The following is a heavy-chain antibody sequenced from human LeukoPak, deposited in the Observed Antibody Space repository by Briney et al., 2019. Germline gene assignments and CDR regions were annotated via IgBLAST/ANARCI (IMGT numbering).Heavy chain of an antibody. D-gene: IGHD3-22*01. CDR1: GFTVSSNY. V-gene: IGHV3-53*01. CDR2: IYSGGGT. CDR3: ARGAYDSSAYWAFDI. Sequence: PGRSLRLSCVASGFTVSSNYMSWVRQAPGKGLEWVSLIYSGGGTLYADSVKGRFTISRDNSKNTVFLQMSSLRAEDTAVYHCARGAYDSSAYWAFDIWGQGTMVTVSS. J-gene: IGHJ3*02.